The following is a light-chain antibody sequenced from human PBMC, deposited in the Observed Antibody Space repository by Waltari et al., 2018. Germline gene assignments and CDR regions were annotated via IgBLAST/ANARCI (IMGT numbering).Light chain of an antibody. V-gene: IGKV2-29*02. CDR3: MQGRHLPRT. J-gene: IGKJ2*01. CDR1: QTLLHDDGKTY. CDR2: EVS. Sequence: DIVMTQTPLSLSITPGQPASITCKSSQTLLHDDGKTYMYWYLQRPGQSPQLLMYEVSRRFSGVPERFTGSGSGTDFILKISRVEAEDVGIYYCMQGRHLPRTFGQGTKLEIK.